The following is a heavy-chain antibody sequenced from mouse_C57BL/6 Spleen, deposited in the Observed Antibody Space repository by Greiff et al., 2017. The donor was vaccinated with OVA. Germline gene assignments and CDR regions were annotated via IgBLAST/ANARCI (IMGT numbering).Heavy chain of an antibody. J-gene: IGHJ1*03. CDR1: GYTFTSYW. V-gene: IGHV1-53*01. CDR2: INPSNGGT. D-gene: IGHD1-1*01. Sequence: QVQLQQPGPELVKPGASVKLSCKASGYTFTSYWMHWVKQRPGQGLEWIGNINPSNGGTNYNEKFKSKATLTVDKSSSTAYMQLSSLTSEDSAVYYGAREGTTVVADWYFDVWGTGTTVTVSS. CDR3: AREGTTVVADWYFDV.